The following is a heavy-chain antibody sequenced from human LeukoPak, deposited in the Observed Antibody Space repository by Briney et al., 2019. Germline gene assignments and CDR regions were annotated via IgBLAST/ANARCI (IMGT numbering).Heavy chain of an antibody. V-gene: IGHV1-18*01. D-gene: IGHD6-19*01. CDR3: ARGPYRGGQQWPNYYYYYGMDV. J-gene: IGHJ6*02. Sequence: GASVKLSCKASGYTFTSYGMSWVRQAPGQGLEWMGWISAYNGNTNYAQKLQGRVTMTTDTSTSTAYMELRSLRSDDTAVYYCARGPYRGGQQWPNYYYYYGMDVWGQGTTVTVSS. CDR2: ISAYNGNT. CDR1: GYTFTSYG.